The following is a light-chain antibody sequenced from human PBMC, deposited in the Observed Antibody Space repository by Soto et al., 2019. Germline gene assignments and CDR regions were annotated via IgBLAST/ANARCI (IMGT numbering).Light chain of an antibody. V-gene: IGLV2-14*03. CDR3: CSYTTNTTSG. Sequence: QSVLTQPASVSWSPGQSITISCTGTVSDVGGYDSVSWYQQHPGRAHKLIIYGDNNRPSAVSNRSSSSKSADTASLTISGLQAEDEAKYYCCSYTTNTTSGFGTRDKVTV. CDR1: VSDVGGYDS. CDR2: GDN. J-gene: IGLJ1*01.